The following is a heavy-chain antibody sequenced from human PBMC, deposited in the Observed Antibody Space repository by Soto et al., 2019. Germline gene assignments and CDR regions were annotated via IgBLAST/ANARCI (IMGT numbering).Heavy chain of an antibody. V-gene: IGHV1-69*08. CDR1: RGTFSNHI. CDR2: IIPTPNIT. Sequence: QVQLVQSGAEVKKPGSSVKVSCKTSRGTFSNHIINWVRQAPGQGLEWMGRIIPTPNITNYAQKFQGRVTISADKSTTTVYVEVSSLRSEDTAIYYCVREVGWEKLQQYWFDPWGQGTLVTISS. CDR3: VREVGWEKLQQYWFDP. J-gene: IGHJ5*02. D-gene: IGHD1-26*01.